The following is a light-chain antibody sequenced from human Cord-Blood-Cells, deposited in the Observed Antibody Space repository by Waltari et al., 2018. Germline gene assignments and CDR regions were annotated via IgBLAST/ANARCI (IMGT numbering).Light chain of an antibody. J-gene: IGLJ3*02. Sequence: QSALTQPASVSGSPGQSITISCTGTSSDVGSYNLVSWYQQHPGKAPKLMIYEGSKRPSGVSNRFSGSKSGNTAALTSSGRQAEDEADYYCCSYAGSVVFGGGTKLTVL. CDR3: CSYAGSVV. CDR1: SSDVGSYNL. CDR2: EGS. V-gene: IGLV2-23*01.